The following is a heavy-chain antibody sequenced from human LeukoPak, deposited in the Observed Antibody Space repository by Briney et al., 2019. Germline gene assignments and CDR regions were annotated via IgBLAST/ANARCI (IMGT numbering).Heavy chain of an antibody. D-gene: IGHD2-15*01. V-gene: IGHV1-2*02. CDR1: GYTFTGYY. CDR3: AREGYCSGGSCYHGWFDP. Sequence: ASVKVSCKASGYTFTGYYMHWVRQAPGQGLELMGWINPNSGGTNYAQKFQGRVTMTRDTSISTAYMELSRLRSDDTAVYYCAREGYCSGGSCYHGWFDPWGQGTLVTVSS. J-gene: IGHJ5*02. CDR2: INPNSGGT.